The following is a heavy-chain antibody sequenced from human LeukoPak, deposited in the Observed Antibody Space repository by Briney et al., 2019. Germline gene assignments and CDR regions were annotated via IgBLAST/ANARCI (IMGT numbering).Heavy chain of an antibody. CDR1: GFPFSNYA. Sequence: GGSLRLSCAASGFPFSNYAMSWVRQAPGKGLEWVSAISGGDGSTYYADSVQGRFTISRDNSKSTLCLQMNGLRAEDTAVYYCAKQLGYCSDGSCYFPYWGQGTLVTVSS. V-gene: IGHV3-23*01. CDR3: AKQLGYCSDGSCYFPY. J-gene: IGHJ4*02. D-gene: IGHD2-15*01. CDR2: ISGGDGST.